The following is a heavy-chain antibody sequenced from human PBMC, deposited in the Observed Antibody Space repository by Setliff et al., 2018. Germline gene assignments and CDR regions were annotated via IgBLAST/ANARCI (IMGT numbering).Heavy chain of an antibody. CDR1: GYTFNDYG. CDR3: SRLVRFCTRTSCQRLSGGEF. J-gene: IGHJ4*02. V-gene: IGHV1-18*01. CDR2: ISAYTGNT. Sequence: ASVKVSCKTSGYTFNDYGIAWVRQAPGQGLEWMGWISAYTGNTFYSPKFHGRVTLTTDTSTSTGYMELRSLGSDGTAVYYCSRLVRFCTRTSCQRLSGGEFWGQGTLVTVSS. D-gene: IGHD2-8*01.